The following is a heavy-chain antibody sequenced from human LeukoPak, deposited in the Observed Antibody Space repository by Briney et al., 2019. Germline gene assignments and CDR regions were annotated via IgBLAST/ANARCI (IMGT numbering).Heavy chain of an antibody. CDR1: GGTFSSYA. D-gene: IGHD3-3*01. CDR2: IIPTLGIA. V-gene: IGHV1-69*04. J-gene: IGHJ6*02. Sequence: ASVKVSCKASGGTFSSYAISWVRQAPGQGLEWMGRIIPTLGIANYAQKFQGRVTITADKSTSTAYMELSSLRSEDTAVYYCARVNRQGKVTIFGVVTSPDYYYGMDVWGQGTTVTVSS. CDR3: ARVNRQGKVTIFGVVTSPDYYYGMDV.